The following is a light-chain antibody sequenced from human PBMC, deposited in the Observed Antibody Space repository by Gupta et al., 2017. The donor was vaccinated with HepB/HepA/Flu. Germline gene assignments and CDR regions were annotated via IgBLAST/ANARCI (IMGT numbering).Light chain of an antibody. CDR3: SSYTTTSRV. J-gene: IGLJ3*02. Sequence: QSTLTQPASVSGSPGRSITISSTGTSNDIGVYNYVSWYQQHPGKAPKLIIYDVNNRPSGISNRFSGSKSGNTASLTISGLQAEDEADYYCSSYTTTSRVFGGGTKLTVL. CDR2: DVN. CDR1: SNDIGVYNY. V-gene: IGLV2-14*01.